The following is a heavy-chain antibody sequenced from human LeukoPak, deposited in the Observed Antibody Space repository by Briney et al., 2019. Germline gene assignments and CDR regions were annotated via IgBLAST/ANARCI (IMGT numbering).Heavy chain of an antibody. V-gene: IGHV3-9*01. CDR1: GFTLDDYA. Sequence: GGSLRLSCAASGFTLDDYAMHWVRQAPGKGLEWVSGISWNSGSIGYADSVKGRFTISRDNAKNSLYLQMNSLRAEDTALYYCAAQKYYDFWSGYYQYNWFDPWGQGTLVTVSS. D-gene: IGHD3-3*01. J-gene: IGHJ5*02. CDR2: ISWNSGSI. CDR3: AAQKYYDFWSGYYQYNWFDP.